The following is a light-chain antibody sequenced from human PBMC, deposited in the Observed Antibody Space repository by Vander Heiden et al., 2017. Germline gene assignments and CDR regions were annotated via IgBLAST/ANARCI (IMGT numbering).Light chain of an antibody. CDR2: AAS. CDR3: QQTYSMLYT. Sequence: MQMTQSPSSLSASVGDRVTITCRASQSISSHLNWYQQKPGKAPKLLIYAASALQSGVPSRFSGSGSGTDFTLTISSLQPEDFATYYCQQTYSMLYTFGQGTKLEVK. V-gene: IGKV1-39*01. CDR1: QSISSH. J-gene: IGKJ2*01.